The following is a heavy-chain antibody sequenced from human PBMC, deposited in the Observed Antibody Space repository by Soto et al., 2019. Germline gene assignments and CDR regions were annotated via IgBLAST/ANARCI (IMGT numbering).Heavy chain of an antibody. CDR3: AKATYYDFWSGSGPFDY. CDR1: GFTFSGYA. Sequence: EVHLLESGGGLIQPGGSLRLSCAASGFTFSGYAMSWVRQAPGRGLEWVSAISGSGGSTFYADSVKGRFTISRDNSKDTMYVQMHSLRAEDTAVYYCAKATYYDFWSGSGPFDYWGLGALVSVSS. CDR2: ISGSGGST. J-gene: IGHJ4*02. D-gene: IGHD3-3*01. V-gene: IGHV3-23*01.